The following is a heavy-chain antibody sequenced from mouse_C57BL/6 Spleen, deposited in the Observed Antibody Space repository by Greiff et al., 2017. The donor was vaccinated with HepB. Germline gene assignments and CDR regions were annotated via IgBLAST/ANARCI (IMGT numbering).Heavy chain of an antibody. CDR1: GFSLTSYA. CDR2: IWTGGGT. CDR3: ARNEALYYGNSYYFDY. Sequence: VKLVESGPGLVAPSQSLSITCTVSGFSLTSYAISWVRQPPGKGLEWLGVIWTGGGTNYNSALKSRLSISKDNSKSQVFLKMNSLQTDDTARYYCARNEALYYGNSYYFDYWGQGTTLTVSS. J-gene: IGHJ2*01. V-gene: IGHV2-9-1*01. D-gene: IGHD2-1*01.